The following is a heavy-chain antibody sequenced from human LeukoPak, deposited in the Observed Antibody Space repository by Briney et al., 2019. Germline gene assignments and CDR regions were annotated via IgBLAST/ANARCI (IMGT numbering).Heavy chain of an antibody. V-gene: IGHV4-61*01. Sequence: KPSETLSLTCTVSGGSINNNSYYWSWIRQPPGKGLEWIGYIYYSGSTNYNPSLKSRVTISVDTSKNQFSLKLSSVTAADTAVYYCARTIGYAFDIWGQGTMVTVSS. CDR3: ARTIGYAFDI. CDR1: GGSINNNSYY. CDR2: IYYSGST. D-gene: IGHD4/OR15-4a*01. J-gene: IGHJ3*02.